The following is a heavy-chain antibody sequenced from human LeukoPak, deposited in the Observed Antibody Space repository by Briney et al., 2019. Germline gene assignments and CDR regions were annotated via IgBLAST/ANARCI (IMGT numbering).Heavy chain of an antibody. J-gene: IGHJ6*03. V-gene: IGHV3-48*01. CDR3: ARDATTEPGTVYMDV. CDR2: ISSSGSTI. D-gene: IGHD6-13*01. Sequence: GGSLRLSCAASGFTFSSYDMNWVRQAPGKGLEWVSYISSSGSTIYYADSVKGRVTISRDNAKNSLYLQMNSLRAEDTALYFCARDATTEPGTVYMDVWGKGTTVTISS. CDR1: GFTFSSYD.